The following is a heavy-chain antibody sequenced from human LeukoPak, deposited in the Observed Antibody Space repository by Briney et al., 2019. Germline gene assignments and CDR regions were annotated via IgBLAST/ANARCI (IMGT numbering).Heavy chain of an antibody. CDR1: GGSISNYY. CDR3: ARGPSVVTDSTLDY. V-gene: IGHV4-59*12. Sequence: SETLSLTRTVSGGSISNYYWSWIRQPPGKGLEWIGYIYYSGSTNYNPSLKSRVTISVDTSKNQFSLKLSSVTAAGTAVYYCARGPSVVTDSTLDYWGQGTLVTVSS. CDR2: IYYSGST. D-gene: IGHD3-22*01. J-gene: IGHJ4*02.